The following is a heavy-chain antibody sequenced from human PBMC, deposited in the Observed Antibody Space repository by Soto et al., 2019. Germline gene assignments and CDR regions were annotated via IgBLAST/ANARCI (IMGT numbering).Heavy chain of an antibody. V-gene: IGHV1-18*01. Sequence: ASVKVSCKASGYIFSSFYINWEQQAPGQGLEWMGWTSGYSGNSKDAQKFQGRVTMTTGTSTNTVYMEMRSLTSDDTGVYYCARDIFGHVDAFDLWGQGTMVTVSS. D-gene: IGHD3-3*02. CDR1: GYIFSSFY. CDR3: ARDIFGHVDAFDL. CDR2: TSGYSGNS. J-gene: IGHJ3*01.